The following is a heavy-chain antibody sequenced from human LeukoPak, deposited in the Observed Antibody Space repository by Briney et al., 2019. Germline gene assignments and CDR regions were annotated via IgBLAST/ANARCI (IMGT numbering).Heavy chain of an antibody. CDR1: GGSISSYY. V-gene: IGHV4-59*01. J-gene: IGHJ4*02. Sequence: SETLSLTCTVSGGSISSYYWSWIRQPPGKGLEWIGYIYYSGSTNYNPSLKSRVTISVGTSKNQFSLKLSSVTAADTAVYYCAREELREFDYWGQGTLVTVSS. CDR3: AREELREFDY. CDR2: IYYSGST. D-gene: IGHD1-7*01.